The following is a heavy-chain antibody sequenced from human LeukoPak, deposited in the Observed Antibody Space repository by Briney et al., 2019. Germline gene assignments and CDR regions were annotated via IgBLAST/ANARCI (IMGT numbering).Heavy chain of an antibody. J-gene: IGHJ5*02. V-gene: IGHV3-30*02. CDR2: IQYDGSNK. Sequence: PGGSLRLSCSASGFTFSSYSMNWVRQAPGKGLEWVAFIQYDGSNKYYADSVKGRFTISRDNSKNTLYLQMNSLRAEDTAVYYCAKPDGAYNWFDPWGQGTLVTVSS. CDR3: AKPDGAYNWFDP. D-gene: IGHD3-16*01. CDR1: GFTFSSYS.